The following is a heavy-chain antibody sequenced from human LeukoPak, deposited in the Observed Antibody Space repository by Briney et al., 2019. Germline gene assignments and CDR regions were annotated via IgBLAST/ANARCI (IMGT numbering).Heavy chain of an antibody. J-gene: IGHJ3*02. V-gene: IGHV3-48*03. CDR3: ARDRESWYSSGWDAFDI. CDR1: GFTFSNYE. Sequence: GGSLRLSCAASGFTFSNYEMNWVRQAPGKGLEWVSYISSSGSSIYYADSVKGRFTISRDNAKNSLYLQMNSLRAEDTAVYYCARDRESWYSSGWDAFDIWGQGTMVTVSS. D-gene: IGHD6-19*01. CDR2: ISSSGSSI.